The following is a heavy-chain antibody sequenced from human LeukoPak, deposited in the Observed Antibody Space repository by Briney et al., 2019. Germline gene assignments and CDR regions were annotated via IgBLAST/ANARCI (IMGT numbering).Heavy chain of an antibody. V-gene: IGHV4-59*12. CDR2: IYYSGST. J-gene: IGHJ6*03. D-gene: IGHD6-6*01. CDR3: AREAGRSSWFYYYLDV. Sequence: PSETLSLTCTVSGGSISSYYWSWIRQPPGKGLEWIGYIYYSGSTNYNPSLKRRVTISVDTSKNQFSLKLSSVTAADTAVYYCAREAGRSSWFYYYLDVWWKRTMVTVSS. CDR1: GGSISSYY.